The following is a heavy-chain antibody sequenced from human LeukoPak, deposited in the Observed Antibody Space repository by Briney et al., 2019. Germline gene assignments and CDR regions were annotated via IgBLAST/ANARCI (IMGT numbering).Heavy chain of an antibody. CDR2: INSDGSST. Sequence: QTGGSLRLSCAASGFPFSSYWMEWVRQAPGKGLVWVSRINSDGSSTSYADSVKGRFTISRDDSKSMAYLQMNSLKTEDTAVYYCIRSPLDSSNYVRFDLWGQGTLVTVSS. CDR1: GFPFSSYW. J-gene: IGHJ4*02. CDR3: IRSPLDSSNYVRFDL. D-gene: IGHD4-11*01. V-gene: IGHV3-74*01.